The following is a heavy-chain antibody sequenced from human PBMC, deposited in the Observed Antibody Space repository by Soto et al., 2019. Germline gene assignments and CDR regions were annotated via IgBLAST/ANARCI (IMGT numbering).Heavy chain of an antibody. Sequence: SETLSLTCAVYGGSFSGYYWSWIRQPPGKGLEWIGEINHSGSTNYNPSLKSRVTISVDTSKNQFSLKLSSVTAADTAVYHCARSPYYYGSGSYHWGQGTLVTVSS. D-gene: IGHD3-10*01. CDR3: ARSPYYYGSGSYH. CDR2: INHSGST. V-gene: IGHV4-34*01. CDR1: GGSFSGYY. J-gene: IGHJ5*02.